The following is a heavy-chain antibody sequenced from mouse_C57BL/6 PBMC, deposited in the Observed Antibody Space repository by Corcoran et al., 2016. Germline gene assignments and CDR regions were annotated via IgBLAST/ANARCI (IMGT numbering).Heavy chain of an antibody. J-gene: IGHJ2*01. CDR2: ISYDGSN. Sequence: DVQLQESGPGLVKPSQSLSLTCSVTGYSITSGYYWNWIRQFPGNKLEWMGYISYDGSNNYNPSLKNRISITRDTSKNQFFLKLNSVTTEDTATYYCARGDTTVVFDYWGQGTTLTVSS. CDR3: ARGDTTVVFDY. CDR1: GYSITSGYY. V-gene: IGHV3-6*01. D-gene: IGHD1-1*01.